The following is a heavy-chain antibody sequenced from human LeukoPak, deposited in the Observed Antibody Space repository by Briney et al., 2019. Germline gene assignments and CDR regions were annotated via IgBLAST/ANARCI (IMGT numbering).Heavy chain of an antibody. V-gene: IGHV4-34*01. CDR1: GGSFSGDH. CDR3: ARHRSGSYYSPFDY. CDR2: ITHGEAA. D-gene: IGHD1-26*01. Sequence: PSETLSLTCAVYGGSFSGDHWSWIRQPPGKGLEWIGEITHGEAANYNPSLKSRITISMDTSKNQFSLKLSSVTAADTAVYYCARHRSGSYYSPFDYWGQGTLVTVSS. J-gene: IGHJ4*02.